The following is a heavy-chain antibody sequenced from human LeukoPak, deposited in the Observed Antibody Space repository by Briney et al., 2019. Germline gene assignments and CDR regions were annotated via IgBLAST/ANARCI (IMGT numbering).Heavy chain of an antibody. CDR2: IWYDGSNK. Sequence: PGRSLRLSCAAFGFTFGADSMHWVRQAPGKGLEWVALIWYDGSNKYYADSVKGRFTISRDNSKNTLYLQMNGLRAEDTAMYYCARDLGYCTNGVCHTRFDYWGQGTLVAVSS. CDR1: GFTFGADS. V-gene: IGHV3-33*01. J-gene: IGHJ4*02. D-gene: IGHD2-8*01. CDR3: ARDLGYCTNGVCHTRFDY.